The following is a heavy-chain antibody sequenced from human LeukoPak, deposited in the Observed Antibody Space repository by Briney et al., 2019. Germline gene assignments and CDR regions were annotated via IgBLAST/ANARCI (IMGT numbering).Heavy chain of an antibody. J-gene: IGHJ4*02. V-gene: IGHV3-33*01. D-gene: IGHD4-11*01. CDR3: ARAAQRGFDYSNSLQY. CDR1: GFTFNHYG. Sequence: GRSLRLSCAATGFTFNHYGMHWVRQAPGKGLEWVAVIWSDGTNTYYTDSVKGRFTISRVDSEKTVYLQMKSLRPEDTGVYYCARAAQRGFDYSNSLQYWGQGTPVTVST. CDR2: IWSDGTNT.